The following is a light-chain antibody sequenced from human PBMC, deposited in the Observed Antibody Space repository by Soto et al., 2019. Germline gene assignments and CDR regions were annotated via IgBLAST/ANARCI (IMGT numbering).Light chain of an antibody. CDR3: QQYYNTPLT. CDR1: QSVLYSSNNKNY. Sequence: EIVVTQSPASLAVSLGERATINCKSSQSVLYSSNNKNYLAWYQQKPRQPPKLLIYWASTRESGVPDRFSGSGSGTDFTLTISSLQAEDVAVYYCQQYYNTPLTFGGGTKVDIK. CDR2: WAS. V-gene: IGKV4-1*01. J-gene: IGKJ4*01.